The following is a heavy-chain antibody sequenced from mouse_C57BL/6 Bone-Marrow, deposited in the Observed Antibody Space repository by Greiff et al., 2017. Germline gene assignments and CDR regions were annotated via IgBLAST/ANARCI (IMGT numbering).Heavy chain of an antibody. Sequence: VQLQQSGAELARPGASVKLSCKASGYTFTSYGISWVKQRTGQGLEWIGEIYPRSGNTYYNEKFKGKATLTADKSSSTAYMELRSLTSADSAVYFCARTGTFAYWGQGTLVTVSA. CDR1: GYTFTSYG. CDR2: IYPRSGNT. CDR3: ARTGTFAY. V-gene: IGHV1-81*01. J-gene: IGHJ3*01. D-gene: IGHD3-3*01.